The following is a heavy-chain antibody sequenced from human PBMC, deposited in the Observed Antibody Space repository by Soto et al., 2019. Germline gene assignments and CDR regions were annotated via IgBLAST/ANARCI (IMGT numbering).Heavy chain of an antibody. V-gene: IGHV1-18*01. Sequence: ASVKVSCKASGDTFANYGFTWVRQAPGQGLEWMGWISTYNGNTNYAQKLQGRVSMTTDTSTSTAYMELRSLRSDDTAVYYCARAGYCSSTSCYVAAIYYCGMDVWGQGTTVTVSS. CDR3: ARAGYCSSTSCYVAAIYYCGMDV. CDR2: ISTYNGNT. D-gene: IGHD2-2*01. CDR1: GDTFANYG. J-gene: IGHJ6*02.